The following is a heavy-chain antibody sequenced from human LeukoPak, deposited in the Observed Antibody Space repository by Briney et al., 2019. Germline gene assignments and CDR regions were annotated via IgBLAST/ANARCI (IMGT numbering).Heavy chain of an antibody. V-gene: IGHV4-31*11. D-gene: IGHD3-22*01. CDR2: IYYSGST. Sequence: SETLSLTCAVYGGSFSGYYWSWIRQHPGKGLEWIGYIYYSGSTYYNPSLKSRVTISVDTSKNQFSLKLSSVTAADTAVYYCATYISGYYAFDIWGQGTMVTVSS. CDR1: GGSFSGYY. J-gene: IGHJ3*02. CDR3: ATYISGYYAFDI.